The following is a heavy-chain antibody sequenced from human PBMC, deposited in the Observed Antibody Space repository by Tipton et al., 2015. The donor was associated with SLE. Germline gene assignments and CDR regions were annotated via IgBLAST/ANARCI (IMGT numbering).Heavy chain of an antibody. CDR1: GYTFNGYY. Sequence: QVQLVQSGAEVKKPGASVKVSCKASGYTFNGYYMHWVRQAPGQGLEWVGWINPDSGGTNYAQKFEGRATMTRDMSSTTVYMELRGLRSDDTAVYYCVRGGRYDNQGFDFWGQGILVTVSS. D-gene: IGHD3-16*01. J-gene: IGHJ4*02. CDR3: VRGGRYDNQGFDF. CDR2: INPDSGGT. V-gene: IGHV1-2*02.